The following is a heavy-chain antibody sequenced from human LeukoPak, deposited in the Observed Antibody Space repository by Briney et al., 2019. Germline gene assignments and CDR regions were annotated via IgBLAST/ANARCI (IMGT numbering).Heavy chain of an antibody. CDR1: GYSFTSYW. CDR2: IYPGDSDT. CDR3: ARMDYYDSRGLGRWFDP. Sequence: GESLKISCKGSGYSFTSYWIGWVRQLPGKGLEWMGIIYPGDSDTRYSPSFQGQVTISADKSISTAYLQWSSLKASDTAMYYCARMDYYDSRGLGRWFDPWGQGTLVTVSS. D-gene: IGHD3-22*01. J-gene: IGHJ5*02. V-gene: IGHV5-51*01.